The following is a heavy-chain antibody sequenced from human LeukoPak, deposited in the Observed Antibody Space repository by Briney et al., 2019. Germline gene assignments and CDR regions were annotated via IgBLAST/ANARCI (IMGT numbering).Heavy chain of an antibody. V-gene: IGHV3-23*01. CDR3: AKGCGRTSCYRFDP. CDR1: GFTFSSYA. J-gene: IGHJ5*02. Sequence: PGGSLRLSCAASGFTFSSYAMNWVRQAPGKGLEWVSSISGSGGDTSYAESVKGRFTISRDNSKNTLFLQMNSLRAEDTAVYYCAKGCGRTSCYRFDPWGPGTLVTVSS. D-gene: IGHD2-2*01. CDR2: ISGSGGDT.